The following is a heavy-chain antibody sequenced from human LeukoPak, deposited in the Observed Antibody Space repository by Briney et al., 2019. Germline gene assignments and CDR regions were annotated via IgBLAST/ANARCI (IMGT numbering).Heavy chain of an antibody. Sequence: GGSLRLSCAASGFIFSGYEMSWVRQAPGKGLEWVSYISSGGTTMYYADAVKGRFIISRDNAKSSLFLQMNGLSAEDTAVYYCARALRNSYNFWSGSYTTNYYYYMDVWGKGTTVTVSS. J-gene: IGHJ6*03. V-gene: IGHV3-48*03. CDR2: ISSGGTTM. CDR3: ARALRNSYNFWSGSYTTNYYYYMDV. CDR1: GFIFSGYE. D-gene: IGHD3-3*01.